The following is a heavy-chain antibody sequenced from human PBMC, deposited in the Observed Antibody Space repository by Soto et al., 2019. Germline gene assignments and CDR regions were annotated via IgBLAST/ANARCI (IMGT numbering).Heavy chain of an antibody. CDR1: GYTFTTYD. CDR3: ARGLGYYYYMDV. J-gene: IGHJ6*03. Sequence: ASVKVSCKASGYTFTTYDINWVRQATGQGLEWMGWMNPNSGNTGYAQKFQGRVTMTRSTSINTAYMELSSLTSEDTAVYYCARGLGYYYYMDVWGKGTTVTVS. CDR2: MNPNSGNT. V-gene: IGHV1-8*01.